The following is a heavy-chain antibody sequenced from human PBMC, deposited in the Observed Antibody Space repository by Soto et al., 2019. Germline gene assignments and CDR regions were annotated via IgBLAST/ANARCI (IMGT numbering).Heavy chain of an antibody. J-gene: IGHJ3*02. CDR1: GYTFTGYY. CDR2: INPNSGGT. V-gene: IGHV1-2*04. D-gene: IGHD5-18*01. Sequence: ASVKVSCKASGYTFTGYYMHWVRQAPGQGLEWMGWINPNSGGTTYAQKIQGWVTMTRDTSISTAYTELSRLRSVDTPVYYCARDQDSYFTNKSAFDIWGQGTMVTVSS. CDR3: ARDQDSYFTNKSAFDI.